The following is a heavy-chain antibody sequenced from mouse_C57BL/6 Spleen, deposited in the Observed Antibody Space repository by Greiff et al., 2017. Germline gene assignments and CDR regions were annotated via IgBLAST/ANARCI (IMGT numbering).Heavy chain of an antibody. CDR3: ARGDYGSRFAY. CDR2: INPGSGGT. Sequence: VHLVESGAELVRPGTSVKVSCKASGYAFTNYLIEWVKQRPGQGLEWIGVINPGSGGTNYNEKFKGKATLTADKSSSTAYMQLSSLTSEDSAVYFCARGDYGSRFAYWGQGTLVTVSA. J-gene: IGHJ3*01. D-gene: IGHD1-1*01. V-gene: IGHV1-54*01. CDR1: GYAFTNYL.